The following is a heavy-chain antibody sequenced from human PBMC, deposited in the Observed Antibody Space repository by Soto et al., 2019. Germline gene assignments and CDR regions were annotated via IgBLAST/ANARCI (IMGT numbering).Heavy chain of an antibody. D-gene: IGHD4-17*01. Sequence: GGSLRLSCAASGFTFSSYGMHWVRQAPGKGLEWVAVIWYDGSNKYYADSVKGRFTISRDNSKNTLYLQMNSLKASDTAMYYCARNPYGEYDAMYVWGQGTKVTVSS. CDR1: GFTFSSYG. J-gene: IGHJ6*02. CDR3: ARNPYGEYDAMYV. CDR2: IWYDGSNK. V-gene: IGHV3-33*08.